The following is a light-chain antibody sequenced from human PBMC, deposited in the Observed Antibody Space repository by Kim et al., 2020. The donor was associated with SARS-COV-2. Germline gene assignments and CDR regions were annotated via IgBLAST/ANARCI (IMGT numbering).Light chain of an antibody. CDR3: CSYTTRSTHYF. CDR2: DVS. V-gene: IGLV2-14*03. Sequence: QSALTQPASVSGSPGQSITISCSGISSDVGDYNYVSWHQQHPGKAPELMIYDVSYRPSGVSDRFSGSKSGNTASLTISGLQAEDEADYYCCSYTTRSTHYFVGSGTKVTVL. J-gene: IGLJ1*01. CDR1: SSDVGDYNY.